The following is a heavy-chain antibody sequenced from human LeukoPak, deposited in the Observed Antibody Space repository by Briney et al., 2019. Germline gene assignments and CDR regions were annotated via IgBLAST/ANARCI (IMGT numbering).Heavy chain of an antibody. V-gene: IGHV3-21*01. Sequence: PGGSLRLSCVASGFTFSRYGMNWVRQAPGKGLEWVSSISSSSSYIYYADSVKGRFTISRDNAKNSLYLQMNSLRAEDTAVYYCARAGSEYYFDYWGQGTLVTVSS. CDR1: GFTFSRYG. CDR2: ISSSSSYI. D-gene: IGHD3-10*01. J-gene: IGHJ4*02. CDR3: ARAGSEYYFDY.